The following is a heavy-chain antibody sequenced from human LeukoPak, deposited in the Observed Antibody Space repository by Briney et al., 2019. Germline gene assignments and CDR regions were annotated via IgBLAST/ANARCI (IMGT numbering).Heavy chain of an antibody. J-gene: IGHJ4*02. V-gene: IGHV3-21*01. D-gene: IGHD6-6*01. Sequence: WVRQAPGKGLEWVSSISSSSSYIYYADSVKGRFTISRGNAKNSLYLQMNSLRAEDTAVYYCARDREFDSSGIDYWGQGTLVTVSS. CDR2: ISSSSSYI. CDR3: ARDREFDSSGIDY.